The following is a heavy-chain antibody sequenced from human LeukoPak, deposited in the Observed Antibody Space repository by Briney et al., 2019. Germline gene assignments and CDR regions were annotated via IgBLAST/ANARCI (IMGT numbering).Heavy chain of an antibody. J-gene: IGHJ3*02. Sequence: ASVKVSCKASGYTFTDSYIHWVRQAPGQGLEWMGWINPNSGGTHYAQKLQDRVTMTRDTSITTAYMELSGLRSDDTAVYFCTREFIIDKDTVLSDFDIWGQGTMVTVSS. CDR2: INPNSGGT. V-gene: IGHV1-2*02. D-gene: IGHD3-10*01. CDR3: TREFIIDKDTVLSDFDI. CDR1: GYTFTDSY.